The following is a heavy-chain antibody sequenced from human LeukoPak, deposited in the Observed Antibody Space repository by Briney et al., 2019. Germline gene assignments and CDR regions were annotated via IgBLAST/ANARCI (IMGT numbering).Heavy chain of an antibody. CDR1: GFIFSNSE. CDR3: ARETPQWLVLG. V-gene: IGHV3-7*01. CDR2: IKQDGSEK. J-gene: IGHJ4*02. Sequence: PGGSLRLSCAASGFIFSNSEMNWVRQAPGKGLEWVANIKQDGSEKYYVDSVKGRFTISRDNAKNSLYLQMNSLRAEDTAVYYCARETPQWLVLGWGQGTLVTVSS. D-gene: IGHD6-19*01.